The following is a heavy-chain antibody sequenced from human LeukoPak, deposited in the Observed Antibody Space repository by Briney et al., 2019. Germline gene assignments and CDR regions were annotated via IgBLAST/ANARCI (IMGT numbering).Heavy chain of an antibody. CDR3: AKLKRVGIAPFDD. CDR1: GFTFSHFA. Sequence: PGGSLRLSRAASGFTFSHFAMSWVRQAPGKGLHWVSTISGSGNKTYDADSVKGRFTISRDNSKNTPYLQMTGLRAEDTAVYYCAKLKRVGIAPFDDWGQGTLVTVSS. CDR2: ISGSGNKT. D-gene: IGHD3-10*01. J-gene: IGHJ4*02. V-gene: IGHV3-23*01.